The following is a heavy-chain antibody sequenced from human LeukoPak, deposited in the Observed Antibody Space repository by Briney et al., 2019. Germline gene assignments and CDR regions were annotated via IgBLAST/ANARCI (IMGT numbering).Heavy chain of an antibody. D-gene: IGHD3-10*01. Sequence: GGSLRLSCAGSGFTFSTYGMSWVRQAPNKGLEWLSTISGSGASTYYADSVKGRFTISRDNSKNTLFLQMNSLRAEDTAIYYCAKWQYYGGGDDYWGQGTLVTVSS. CDR3: AKWQYYGGGDDY. J-gene: IGHJ4*02. V-gene: IGHV3-23*01. CDR2: ISGSGAST. CDR1: GFTFSTYG.